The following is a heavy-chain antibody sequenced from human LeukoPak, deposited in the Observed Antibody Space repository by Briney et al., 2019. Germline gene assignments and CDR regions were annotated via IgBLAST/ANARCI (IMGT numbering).Heavy chain of an antibody. CDR3: ARPMWVRAFDI. V-gene: IGHV4-34*01. D-gene: IGHD1-26*01. CDR2: INHSGST. Sequence: SETLSLTCAVYGGSFSGYYWRWLRQPPGKGLEWIGEINHSGSTNYNPSLKSRVTISVDTSKNQFSLKLSSVTAADTAVYYCARPMWVRAFDIWGQGTMVTVSS. J-gene: IGHJ3*02. CDR1: GGSFSGYY.